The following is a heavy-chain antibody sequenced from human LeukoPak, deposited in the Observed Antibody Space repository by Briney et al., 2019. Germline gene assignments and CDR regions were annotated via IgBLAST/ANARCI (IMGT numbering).Heavy chain of an antibody. Sequence: GGPLRLSCAASGFTFSTYAMSWVRQAPGKGLEWVSGISGSSSTYYADSVKGRFTISRDNSKNTLYLEMNNLRAEDTAVYYCAKDTIPYGSGSYYPDYWGQGTLVTVSS. J-gene: IGHJ4*02. CDR3: AKDTIPYGSGSYYPDY. V-gene: IGHV3-23*01. CDR1: GFTFSTYA. D-gene: IGHD3-10*01. CDR2: ISGSSST.